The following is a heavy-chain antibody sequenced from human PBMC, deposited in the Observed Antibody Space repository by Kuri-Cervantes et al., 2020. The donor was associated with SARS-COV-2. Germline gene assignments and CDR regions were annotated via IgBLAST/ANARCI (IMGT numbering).Heavy chain of an antibody. V-gene: IGHV2-26*01. Sequence: WVRQAPGKGLEWLAHIFSNDEKSYSTSLKSRLTISKGTSKSQVVLTMTNMDPVDTATYYCARIYNTRVAAGEFDYVTWGQGTLVTVSS. D-gene: IGHD3-16*01. CDR3: ARIYNTRVAAGEFDYVT. J-gene: IGHJ5*02. CDR2: IFSNDEK.